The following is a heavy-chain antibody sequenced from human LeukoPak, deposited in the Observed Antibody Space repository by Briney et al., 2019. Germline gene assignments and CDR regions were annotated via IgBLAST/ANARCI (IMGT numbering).Heavy chain of an antibody. Sequence: GGSLRLSCAASGFTFSSYSMNWVRQAPGKGLEWVSYISSSSSTIYYADSVKGRFTISRDNAKNSLFLQINSLRPEDTAVYYCARDQRGGSSYDYGPYFFDYWGQGTLVTVSS. J-gene: IGHJ4*02. V-gene: IGHV3-48*04. CDR1: GFTFSSYS. D-gene: IGHD5-18*01. CDR2: ISSSSSTI. CDR3: ARDQRGGSSYDYGPYFFDY.